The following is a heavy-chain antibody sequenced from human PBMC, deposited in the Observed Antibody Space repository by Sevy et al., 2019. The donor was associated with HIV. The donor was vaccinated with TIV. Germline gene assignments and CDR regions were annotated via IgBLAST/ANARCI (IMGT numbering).Heavy chain of an antibody. CDR2: IYTSGST. Sequence: SETLSLTCTVSGGSFSSSSYYWNWIRQRAGRGLEWIGRIYTSGSTNYNPSLKSRVTMSVDTSKNQFSLKLSSVTAADTAVYYCAGRIAVAAFDYWGQGNLVTVSS. CDR1: GGSFSSSSYY. V-gene: IGHV4-61*02. CDR3: AGRIAVAAFDY. J-gene: IGHJ4*02. D-gene: IGHD6-19*01.